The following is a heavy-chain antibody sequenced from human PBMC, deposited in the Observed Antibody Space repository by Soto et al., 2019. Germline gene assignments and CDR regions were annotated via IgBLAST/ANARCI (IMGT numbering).Heavy chain of an antibody. CDR2: INHSGST. J-gene: IGHJ6*02. D-gene: IGHD6-6*01. CDR3: ARGDSSSLYYYYGVDV. V-gene: IGHV4-34*01. CDR1: GGSFSGYY. Sequence: KTSETLSLTCAVYGGSFSGYYWSWIRQPPGKGLEWVGEINHSGSTNYNPSLKSRVTISVDTSKNQFSLKLSSVTAADTAVYYCARGDSSSLYYYYGVDVWGQGTTVTVSS.